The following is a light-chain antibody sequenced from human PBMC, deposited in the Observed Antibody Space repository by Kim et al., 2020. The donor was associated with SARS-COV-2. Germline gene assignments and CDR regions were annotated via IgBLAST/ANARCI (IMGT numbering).Light chain of an antibody. CDR2: EVT. CDR1: SSDVGAYNY. J-gene: IGLJ2*01. CDR3: SSYAGSNKGV. Sequence: QSALTQPPSASGSPGQSVTISCTGTSSDVGAYNYVSWYQQHPGKAPKLMIYEVTKRPSGVPDRFSGSKSGNTASLTVSGLQIEDEADYYCSSYAGSNKGVFGGGTQLTVL. V-gene: IGLV2-8*01.